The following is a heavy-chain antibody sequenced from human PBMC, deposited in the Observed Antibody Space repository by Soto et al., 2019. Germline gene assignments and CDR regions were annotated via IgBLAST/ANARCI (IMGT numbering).Heavy chain of an antibody. D-gene: IGHD2-2*01. Sequence: GGSLRLSCAASGFTFSSYAMNWVRQAPGKGLEWVSSIAISAVDTYNAPAVKGRFTISRDNSKNTLYLQMNSLRAEDTAVYYCAKVRIVVVPAAPDYWGQGTLVTVSS. CDR1: GFTFSSYA. CDR2: IAISAVDT. CDR3: AKVRIVVVPAAPDY. V-gene: IGHV3-23*01. J-gene: IGHJ4*02.